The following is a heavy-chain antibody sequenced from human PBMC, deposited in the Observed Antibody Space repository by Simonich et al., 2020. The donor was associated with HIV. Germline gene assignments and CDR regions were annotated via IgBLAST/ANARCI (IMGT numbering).Heavy chain of an antibody. CDR1: GYTFTDNP. J-gene: IGHJ3*02. Sequence: QAQLVQSGAEVKNPGASVKVSCKASGYTFTDNPMHWVRQAPGQGLEWRGWIKPNSRGKDYAKKFKGRVTMTRDTSMSTAYMELSRLRTDDTAVHFCAREGAMLDDAFDIWGQGTMVTVSS. V-gene: IGHV1-2*02. D-gene: IGHD1-1*01. CDR3: AREGAMLDDAFDI. CDR2: IKPNSRGK.